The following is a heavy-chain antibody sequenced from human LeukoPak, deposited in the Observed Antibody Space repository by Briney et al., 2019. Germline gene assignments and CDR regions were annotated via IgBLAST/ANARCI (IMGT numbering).Heavy chain of an antibody. Sequence: GGSLRLSCAASEFPFSSHWMYWVRQAPGKGLVWVARLSGDGSTTRHADSVKGRFTISRDNAKSTLYLQMDSLRVEDTALYYCARGIASSRSVAIDLWGRETLVVVSS. CDR3: ARGIASSRSVAIDL. CDR2: LSGDGSTT. V-gene: IGHV3-74*01. CDR1: EFPFSSHW. J-gene: IGHJ4*02. D-gene: IGHD6-13*01.